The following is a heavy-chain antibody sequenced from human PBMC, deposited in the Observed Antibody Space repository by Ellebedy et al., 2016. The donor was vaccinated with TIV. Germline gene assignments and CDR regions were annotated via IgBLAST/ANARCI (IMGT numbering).Heavy chain of an antibody. CDR1: GFTFNDNY. J-gene: IGHJ4*02. CDR3: ARGSGDTAMLTSPLPIN. V-gene: IGHV3-11*01. CDR2: ISSSGYTI. Sequence: GGSLRLXCAASGFTFNDNYMSWIRQAPGKGLEWVSYISSSGYTIYYADSVKGRFTISRDNAKNSLYLQMNSLRAEDTAVYYCARGSGDTAMLTSPLPINWGQGTLVTVSS. D-gene: IGHD5-18*01.